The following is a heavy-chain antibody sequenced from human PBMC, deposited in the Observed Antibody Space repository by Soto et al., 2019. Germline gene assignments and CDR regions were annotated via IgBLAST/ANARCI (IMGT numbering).Heavy chain of an antibody. V-gene: IGHV3-30-3*01. CDR1: GFTFSSYA. CDR3: ARVGSGSGSYYNVESSPGSIDY. CDR2: ISYDGSNK. J-gene: IGHJ4*02. Sequence: PGGSLRLSCAASGFTFSSYAMHWVRQAPGKGLEWVAVISYDGSNKYYADSVKGRFTISRDNSKNTLYLQMNSLRAEDTAVYYCARVGSGSGSYYNVESSPGSIDYWGQGTLVTVSS. D-gene: IGHD3-10*01.